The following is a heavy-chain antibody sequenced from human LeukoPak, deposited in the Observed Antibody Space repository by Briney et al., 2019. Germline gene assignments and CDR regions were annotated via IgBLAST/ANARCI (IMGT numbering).Heavy chain of an antibody. D-gene: IGHD6-19*01. J-gene: IGHJ4*02. V-gene: IGHV6-1*01. CDR3: ARSPSPYSSGWYFDY. Sequence: SQTLSLTCAISGDSVSINSAAWNWIRQSPSRGLEWLGRTYQRSKWYNDYAVSVKSRITINPDISKNQFSLQLNSVTPEDTAVYYCARSPSPYSSGWYFDYWGQGTLVTVSS. CDR2: TYQRSKWYN. CDR1: GDSVSINSAA.